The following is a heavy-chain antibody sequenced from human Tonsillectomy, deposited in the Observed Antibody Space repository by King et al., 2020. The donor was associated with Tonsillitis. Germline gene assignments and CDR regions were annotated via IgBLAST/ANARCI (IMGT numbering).Heavy chain of an antibody. J-gene: IGHJ4*02. CDR2: INHSGST. V-gene: IGHV4-34*01. CDR3: ARGGYYYDSSGYYLFDY. D-gene: IGHD3-22*01. Sequence: VQLQQWGAALLKPSETLSLTCAVYGGSFSGYYWSWIRQPPGKGLEWIGEINHSGSTNYNPFLKSRVTISVDTSKKQFSLKLSSVTAADTAVYYCARGGYYYDSSGYYLFDYWGQGTLVTVSS. CDR1: GGSFSGYY.